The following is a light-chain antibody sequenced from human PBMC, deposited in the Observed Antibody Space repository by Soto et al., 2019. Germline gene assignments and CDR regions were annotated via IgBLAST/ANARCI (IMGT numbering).Light chain of an antibody. Sequence: EIVLTQSPGTLSLSPGERATLSCRASQSVSSSYLAWYQQKPGQAPRLLIYGASSRATGIPDRFSGSGSGTDFTLTISRLEPEDFAVYYCQQLDSYPPTFGGGTKVEFK. CDR1: QSVSSSY. V-gene: IGKV3-20*01. J-gene: IGKJ4*01. CDR2: GAS. CDR3: QQLDSYPPT.